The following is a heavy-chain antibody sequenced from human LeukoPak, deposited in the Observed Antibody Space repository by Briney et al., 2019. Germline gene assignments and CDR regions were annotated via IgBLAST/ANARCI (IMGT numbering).Heavy chain of an antibody. CDR2: IYTSGST. Sequence: SETLSLTCSVSGGSISSYYWSWIRQPAGKGLEWIGRIYTSGSTNYNPSLKSRVTMSVDTSKNQFSLKLSSVTAADTAVYYCARELVVGATKVGGYYYMDVWGKGTTVIVSS. V-gene: IGHV4-4*07. D-gene: IGHD1-26*01. CDR3: ARELVVGATKVGGYYYMDV. CDR1: GGSISSYY. J-gene: IGHJ6*03.